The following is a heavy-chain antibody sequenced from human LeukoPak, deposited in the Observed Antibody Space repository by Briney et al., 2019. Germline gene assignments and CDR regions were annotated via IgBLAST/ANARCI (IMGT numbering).Heavy chain of an antibody. CDR3: ARGALPGYRNPSSVDY. J-gene: IGHJ4*02. Sequence: VASVKVSYKPSGYTFIAYYMHWVRQAPGQGLEWMGWINPNSGGTNYAQKFQGRVTMTRDTSISTAYMELSRLRSDDTAVYYCARGALPGYRNPSSVDYWGQGTLVTVSS. CDR2: INPNSGGT. V-gene: IGHV1-2*02. CDR1: GYTFIAYY. D-gene: IGHD1-14*01.